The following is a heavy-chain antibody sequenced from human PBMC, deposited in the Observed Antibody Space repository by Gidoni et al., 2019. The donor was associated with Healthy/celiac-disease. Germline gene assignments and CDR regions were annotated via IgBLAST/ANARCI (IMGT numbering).Heavy chain of an antibody. J-gene: IGHJ4*02. CDR1: GFTFSSYS. Sequence: EVQLVESGGGLVQPGGSLRLSCAASGFTFSSYSMNWVRQAPGKGLEWVSYISSSSSTRYYADSVKGRFTIARDNAKNSLYLQMNSLRDEDTAVYYCARDLTGGSPMVGYWGQGTLVTVSA. V-gene: IGHV3-48*02. D-gene: IGHD2-15*01. CDR2: ISSSSSTR. CDR3: ARDLTGGSPMVGY.